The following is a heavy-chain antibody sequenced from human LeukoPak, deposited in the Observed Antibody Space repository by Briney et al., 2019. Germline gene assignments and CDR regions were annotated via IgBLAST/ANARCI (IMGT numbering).Heavy chain of an antibody. CDR3: ASQGGPLDGALDY. J-gene: IGHJ4*02. V-gene: IGHV1-46*01. CDR2: INPSGGST. Sequence: ASVKVSCKASGYTFTSYYMHWVRQAPGQGLEWMGIINPSGGSTSYAQKFQGRVTMTRDMSTSTVYMELSILRSEDTAVYYCASQGGPLDGALDYWGQGTLVTVSS. D-gene: IGHD3/OR15-3a*01. CDR1: GYTFTSYY.